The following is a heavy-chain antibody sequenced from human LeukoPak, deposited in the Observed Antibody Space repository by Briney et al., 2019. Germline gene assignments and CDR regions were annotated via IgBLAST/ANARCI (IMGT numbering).Heavy chain of an antibody. Sequence: SETLSLTCAVYGGSFSGYYWSWIRQPPGKGLEWIGEINHSGSTNYNPSFKSRVTISVDTSKNQFSLKLSSVTAADTAVYYCARGVKAVAGTAHYYYYYGMDVWGQGTTVTVSS. CDR2: INHSGST. CDR1: GGSFSGYY. CDR3: ARGVKAVAGTAHYYYYYGMDV. J-gene: IGHJ6*02. D-gene: IGHD6-19*01. V-gene: IGHV4-34*01.